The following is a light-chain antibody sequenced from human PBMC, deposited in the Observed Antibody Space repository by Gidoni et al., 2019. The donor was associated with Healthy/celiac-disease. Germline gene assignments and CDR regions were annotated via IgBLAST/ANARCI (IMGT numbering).Light chain of an antibody. CDR3: MQALQTHMYT. Sequence: DIVMTQSPLSLPVTPGEPASISCRSSQSLLHSNGYNYLDWYLQKPGQSPQLLIYLGSNRASGVPDRFSGSGSGTDFTLKISRVEAEDGGVYYCMQALQTHMYTFGQGTKLEIK. CDR2: LGS. CDR1: QSLLHSNGYNY. J-gene: IGKJ2*01. V-gene: IGKV2-28*01.